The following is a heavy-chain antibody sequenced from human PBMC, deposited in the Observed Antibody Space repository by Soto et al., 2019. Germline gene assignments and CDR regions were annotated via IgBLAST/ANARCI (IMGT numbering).Heavy chain of an antibody. D-gene: IGHD2-2*01. CDR2: LYWDDDK. CDR3: AHTIVVVPTAHDAFDV. J-gene: IGHJ3*01. V-gene: IGHV2-5*02. CDR1: GFSLSSIGVG. Sequence: QITLKESGPTLVKPTQTLTLTCTFSGFSLSSIGVGVGWIRQPPGKALAWLGILYWDDDKHYSPSLKSRISIDKDTSKDQVVLTLTNMDPVDTATYYCAHTIVVVPTAHDAFDVWGQGTMVTVSS.